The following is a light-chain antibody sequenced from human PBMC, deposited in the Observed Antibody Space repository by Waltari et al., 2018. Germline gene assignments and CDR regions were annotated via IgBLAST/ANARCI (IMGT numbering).Light chain of an antibody. CDR1: QSLLHSSGKTF. CDR3: MQARQTPWT. CDR2: LIS. V-gene: IGKV2-28*01. J-gene: IGKJ1*01. Sequence: DIVMTQSPLSLSVTPGEPASISCRSSQSLLHSSGKTFLDWYLQKPGQSPQLLIYLISNRASGVPDRCSGSGSGTDFTLKISRVEAEDVGVYFCMQARQTPWTFGQGTKVEIK.